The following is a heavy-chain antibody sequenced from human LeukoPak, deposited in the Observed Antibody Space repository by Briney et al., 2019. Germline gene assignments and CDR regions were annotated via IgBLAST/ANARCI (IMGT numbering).Heavy chain of an antibody. D-gene: IGHD6-13*01. Sequence: PSETLPLTCTVSGGSISSSSSYWAWIRQPPGKGLEWIGEITHSGSTNYNPSLKSRVTMSVDTSKNQFSLKLNSVTAADTAVYYCARGGAYSSSLYARFDPWGQGTLVTVSS. CDR3: ARGGAYSSSLYARFDP. J-gene: IGHJ5*02. CDR1: GGSISSSSSY. V-gene: IGHV4-39*07. CDR2: ITHSGST.